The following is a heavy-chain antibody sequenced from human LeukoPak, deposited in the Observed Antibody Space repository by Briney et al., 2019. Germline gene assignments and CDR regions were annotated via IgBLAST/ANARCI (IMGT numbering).Heavy chain of an antibody. V-gene: IGHV6-1*01. Sequence: SQTLSLTCAISGDSVSSNSAAWNWIRQSPSRGLEWLGRTYYRSKWYIDYAVSVKSRITINPDTSKNQFSLQLNSVTPEDTAVYYCARGVTMVRGVIIIPYYYYGMDVWGKGTTVTVSS. J-gene: IGHJ6*04. CDR2: TYYRSKWYI. CDR1: GDSVSSNSAA. CDR3: ARGVTMVRGVIIIPYYYYGMDV. D-gene: IGHD3-10*01.